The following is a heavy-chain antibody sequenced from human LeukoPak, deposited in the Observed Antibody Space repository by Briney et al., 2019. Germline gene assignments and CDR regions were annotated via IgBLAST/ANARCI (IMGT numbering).Heavy chain of an antibody. CDR1: GFTFGSYS. V-gene: IGHV3-21*01. D-gene: IGHD6-6*01. Sequence: GGSLRLSCAASGFTFGSYSMNWVRQAPGKGLEWVSSISSSSSYIYYADSVKGRFTIPRDNAKNSLYLQMNSLRAEDTAVYYCARDRGFEYSDTGSFDYWGQGTLVTVSS. CDR3: ARDRGFEYSDTGSFDY. J-gene: IGHJ4*02. CDR2: ISSSSSYI.